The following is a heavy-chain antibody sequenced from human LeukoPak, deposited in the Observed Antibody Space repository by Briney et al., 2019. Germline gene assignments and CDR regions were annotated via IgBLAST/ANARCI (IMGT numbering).Heavy chain of an antibody. Sequence: GGSLRLSCAASGFTFSNYDISWVRQTPEKGLEWVAAISASGDRTYYADSVKGRFTISRDNSKNTLYLQMNSLRVEDTAVYYCVKDPDPRYCSSTSCSPIWGQGTMVTVSS. D-gene: IGHD2-2*01. V-gene: IGHV3-23*01. CDR3: VKDPDPRYCSSTSCSPI. CDR2: ISASGDRT. J-gene: IGHJ3*02. CDR1: GFTFSNYD.